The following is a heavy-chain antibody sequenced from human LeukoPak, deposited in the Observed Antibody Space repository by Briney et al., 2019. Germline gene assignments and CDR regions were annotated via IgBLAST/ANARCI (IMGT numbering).Heavy chain of an antibody. D-gene: IGHD2-2*02. Sequence: GASVKVSCKASGGTFSSYAISWVRQAPGQGLEWMGRIIPILGIANYAQKFQGRVTITADESTSTAYMELSSLRSEDTAVYYCARGVGYCSSTSCYTVWFDPWGQGTLVTVSS. CDR3: ARGVGYCSSTSCYTVWFDP. CDR1: GGTFSSYA. V-gene: IGHV1-69*04. J-gene: IGHJ5*02. CDR2: IIPILGIA.